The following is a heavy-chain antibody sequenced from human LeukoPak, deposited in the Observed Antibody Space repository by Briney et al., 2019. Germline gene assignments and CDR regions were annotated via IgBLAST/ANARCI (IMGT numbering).Heavy chain of an antibody. Sequence: ASVKVSCKASGYTFTSYYMHWVRQAPGQGLEWMGIINPSGGSTSYAQKFQGRVTMTRDTSTSTVYMELSSLRSEDTAVYYCAREIYDSSGETQLYYFDYWGQGTLVTVSS. V-gene: IGHV1-46*01. D-gene: IGHD3-22*01. CDR3: AREIYDSSGETQLYYFDY. J-gene: IGHJ4*02. CDR1: GYTFTSYY. CDR2: INPSGGST.